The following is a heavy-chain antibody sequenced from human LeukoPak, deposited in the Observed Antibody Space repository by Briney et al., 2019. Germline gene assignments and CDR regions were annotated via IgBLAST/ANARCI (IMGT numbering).Heavy chain of an antibody. Sequence: GGSLRLSCAASGFTFSNAWMSWVRQAPGKGLEWVGRIKSKTDGETTDYAAPVKGRFTISRDDSKNTLYLQMNSLKTEDTAVYYCTTNFSSGWYEEYFQHWGQGTPVTVSS. CDR1: GFTFSNAW. V-gene: IGHV3-15*01. D-gene: IGHD6-19*01. CDR3: TTNFSSGWYEEYFQH. J-gene: IGHJ1*01. CDR2: IKSKTDGETT.